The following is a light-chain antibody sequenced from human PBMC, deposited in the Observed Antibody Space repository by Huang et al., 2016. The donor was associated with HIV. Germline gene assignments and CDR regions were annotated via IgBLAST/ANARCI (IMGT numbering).Light chain of an antibody. CDR2: WAS. Sequence: DIVMTQSPDSLAVSLGERAAINCKSSQSLLYRSNNENYLAWYQQKPGQPPKLLIYWASTRESGVPDRFSGSGSGTDFTLTISSLQAADVAVYYCQQYYNTPFTFGPGTKVDIK. V-gene: IGKV4-1*01. CDR1: QSLLYRSNNENY. J-gene: IGKJ3*01. CDR3: QQYYNTPFT.